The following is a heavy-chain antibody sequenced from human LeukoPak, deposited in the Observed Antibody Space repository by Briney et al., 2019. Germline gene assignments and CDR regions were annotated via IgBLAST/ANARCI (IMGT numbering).Heavy chain of an antibody. J-gene: IGHJ4*02. Sequence: ASVKVSCKASGYTFTGYYMHWVRQAPGQGLEWMGWINPNSGGTNYAQKFQGRVTMTRDTSISTAYMELSRLRSDDTAVYYSAILQTGSSWIDYWGQGTLVTVSS. CDR2: INPNSGGT. CDR1: GYTFTGYY. CDR3: AILQTGSSWIDY. D-gene: IGHD6-13*01. V-gene: IGHV1-2*02.